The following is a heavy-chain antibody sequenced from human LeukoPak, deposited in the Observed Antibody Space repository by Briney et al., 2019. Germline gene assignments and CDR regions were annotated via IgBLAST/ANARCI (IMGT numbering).Heavy chain of an antibody. Sequence: SETLSLTCAVYGGSFSGYYWSWIRQPPGKGLEWIGEINHSGSTNYNPSLKSRVTISVDTSKNQFSLKLSSVTAADTAVYYCARHDSFYGSGVDYWGQGTLVTVSS. CDR1: GGSFSGYY. CDR3: ARHDSFYGSGVDY. CDR2: INHSGST. V-gene: IGHV4-34*01. D-gene: IGHD3-10*01. J-gene: IGHJ4*02.